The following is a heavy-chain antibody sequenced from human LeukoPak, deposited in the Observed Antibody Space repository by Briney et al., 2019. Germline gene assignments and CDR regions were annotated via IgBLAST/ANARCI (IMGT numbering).Heavy chain of an antibody. CDR2: IYYSGST. Sequence: SETLSLTCTVSGGSISSYYWSWIRQPPGKGLEWIGYIYYSGSTNYNPSLKSRVTISVDTSKNQFSLKLSSVTAADTAVYYCARHEVIAVAGTHRGAFDIWGQGTMVTVSS. CDR1: GGSISSYY. J-gene: IGHJ3*02. D-gene: IGHD6-19*01. V-gene: IGHV4-59*08. CDR3: ARHEVIAVAGTHRGAFDI.